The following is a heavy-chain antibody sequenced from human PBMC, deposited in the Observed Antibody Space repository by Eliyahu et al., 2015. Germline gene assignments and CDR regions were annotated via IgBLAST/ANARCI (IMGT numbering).Heavy chain of an antibody. Sequence: EVQLVESGGGLIQPGRSLRLSCAASGFTFDDYAMHWVRQAPGKGLEWVSGISWNSGSIGYADSVKGRFTISRDNAKNSLYLRMNSLKIEDTALYYCAKETLRLGELSLYYFDYWGQGSLVTVSS. CDR3: AKETLRLGELSLYYFDY. CDR1: GFTFDDYA. D-gene: IGHD3-16*02. J-gene: IGHJ4*02. CDR2: ISWNSGSI. V-gene: IGHV3-9*01.